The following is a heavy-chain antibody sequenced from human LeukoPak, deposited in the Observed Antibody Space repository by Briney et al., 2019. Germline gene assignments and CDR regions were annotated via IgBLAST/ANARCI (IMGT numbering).Heavy chain of an antibody. J-gene: IGHJ4*02. Sequence: GGSLRLSCAASGFNFNYYGRHWVRQAPGKGLQWVSGISGSGTNTNYADSVKGRFTISRDNSKNTLYLQMNSLRAEDTAVYYCARRAGAYSHPYDYWGQGTLVTVSS. CDR3: ARRAGAYSHPYDY. CDR2: ISGSGTNT. D-gene: IGHD4/OR15-4a*01. CDR1: GFNFNYYG. V-gene: IGHV3-23*01.